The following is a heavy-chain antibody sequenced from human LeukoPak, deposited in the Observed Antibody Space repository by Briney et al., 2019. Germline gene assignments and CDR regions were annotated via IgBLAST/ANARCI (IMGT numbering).Heavy chain of an antibody. D-gene: IGHD6-13*01. V-gene: IGHV3-74*01. Sequence: GGSLRLSCAASGFTFSSYWMHWVRQAPGKGLVGVSRINSDGSSTSYADSVKGRFTISRDNAKNTMYPQMNSLRAEDTAVYYCARAHYSRSRLEYWGQGTLVTVSS. CDR2: INSDGSST. CDR3: ARAHYSRSRLEY. CDR1: GFTFSSYW. J-gene: IGHJ4*02.